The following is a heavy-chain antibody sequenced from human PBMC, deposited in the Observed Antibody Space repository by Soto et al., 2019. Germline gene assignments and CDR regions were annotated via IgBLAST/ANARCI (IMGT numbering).Heavy chain of an antibody. Sequence: XVKVSCKASGRTFSTYAISWVRQAPGQWLEWMGGXIPIFXTANYEKKFQXXVTITEDXXTSKDYMEMSSLRSEDTAVYYCARGDSGYESGYWGQGTLVTVSS. D-gene: IGHD5-12*01. CDR3: ARGDSGYESGY. J-gene: IGHJ4*02. CDR1: GRTFSTYA. V-gene: IGHV1-69*13. CDR2: XIPIFXTA.